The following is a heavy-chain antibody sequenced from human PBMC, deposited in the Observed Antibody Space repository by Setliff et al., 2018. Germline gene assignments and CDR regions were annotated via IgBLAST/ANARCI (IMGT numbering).Heavy chain of an antibody. Sequence: GASVKVSCKASGYIFTYYAIHWVRQAPGQRLEWMGWINAGNGNTKYSQKFQGRVTITRDTSASTAYMELSSLTSEDTAVYYCARGRHPPWSGYPYYYMDVWGKGTTVTVSS. CDR2: INAGNGNT. D-gene: IGHD3-3*01. V-gene: IGHV1-3*01. CDR3: ARGRHPPWSGYPYYYMDV. CDR1: GYIFTYYA. J-gene: IGHJ6*03.